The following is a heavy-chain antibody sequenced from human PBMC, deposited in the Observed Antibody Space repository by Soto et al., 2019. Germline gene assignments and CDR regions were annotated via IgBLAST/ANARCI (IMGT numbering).Heavy chain of an antibody. D-gene: IGHD1-26*01. J-gene: IGHJ4*02. CDR1: GYTFTSNG. V-gene: IGHV1-18*01. CDR2: ISAYNGNT. Sequence: GASVKVSCKASGYTFTSNGISWVRQAPGQGLEWMGWISAYNGNTNYAQKLQGRVTMTTDTSTSTAYMELRSLRSDDTAVYYCIQWELLNRKYYFDYWGQGTLVTVSS. CDR3: IQWELLNRKYYFDY.